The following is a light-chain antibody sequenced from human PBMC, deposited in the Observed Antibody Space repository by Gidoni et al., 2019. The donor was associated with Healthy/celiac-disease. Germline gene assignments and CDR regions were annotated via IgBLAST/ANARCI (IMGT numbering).Light chain of an antibody. CDR1: QSISSY. Sequence: DIQMTQSPSSLSASVGDRVTITCRASQSISSYLNWYQQKPGKAPKLLIYAASSLQSGVPSRFSGSGSGTDFTLTIRSLQPEDFATYYCQQSYSTPLTFGQXTRLEIK. CDR3: QQSYSTPLT. CDR2: AAS. J-gene: IGKJ5*01. V-gene: IGKV1-39*01.